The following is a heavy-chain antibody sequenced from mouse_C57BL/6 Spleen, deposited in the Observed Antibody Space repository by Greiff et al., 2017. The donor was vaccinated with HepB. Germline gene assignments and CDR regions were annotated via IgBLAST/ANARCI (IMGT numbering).Heavy chain of an antibody. J-gene: IGHJ4*01. CDR3: ARERSLYYYGSSSYYAMDY. D-gene: IGHD1-1*01. Sequence: QVQLQQPGAELVKPGASVKMSCKASGYTFTSYWITWVKQRPGQGLEWIGDIYPGSGSTNYNEKFKSKATLTVDTSSSTAYMQLSSLTSEDSAVYYCARERSLYYYGSSSYYAMDYWGQGTSVTVSS. CDR1: GYTFTSYW. CDR2: IYPGSGST. V-gene: IGHV1-55*01.